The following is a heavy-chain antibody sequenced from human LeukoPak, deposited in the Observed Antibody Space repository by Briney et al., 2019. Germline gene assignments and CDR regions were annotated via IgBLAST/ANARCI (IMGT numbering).Heavy chain of an antibody. CDR1: GFTFSSYA. D-gene: IGHD3-16*01. V-gene: IGHV3-23*01. CDR3: ARGDLRLGDLPPFDY. Sequence: HPGGSLRLSCAASGFTFSSYAMSWVRQAPGKGLEWVSAISGSGGSTYYADSVKGRFTISRDNSKNTLYLQMNSLRAEDTAVYYCARGDLRLGDLPPFDYWGQGTLVTVSS. CDR2: ISGSGGST. J-gene: IGHJ4*02.